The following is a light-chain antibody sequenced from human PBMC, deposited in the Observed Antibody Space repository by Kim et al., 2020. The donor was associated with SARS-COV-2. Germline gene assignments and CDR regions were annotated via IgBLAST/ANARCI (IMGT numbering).Light chain of an antibody. CDR3: CSLAGNFVV. J-gene: IGLJ2*01. CDR2: TAT. CDR1: TAEVGRNHD. V-gene: IGLV2-11*01. Sequence: PGESVTTSCPETTAEVGRNHDVTWKQQHPAQAPTVILNTATKRPSGVPDRSPGSKSGNPCSLTISGLQGEDEAEYYCCSLAGNFVVFGGGTQLTVL.